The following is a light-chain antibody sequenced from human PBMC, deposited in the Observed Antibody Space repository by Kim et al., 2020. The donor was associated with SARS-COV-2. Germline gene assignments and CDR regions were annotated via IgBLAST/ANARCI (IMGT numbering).Light chain of an antibody. J-gene: IGLJ1*01. CDR1: ISDVGSYNR. CDR2: EVD. CDR3: SSYTSSSTYV. V-gene: IGLV2-18*02. Sequence: GQSVTSSCTGTISDVGSYNRVSWYQQPPGTAPKLMIYEVDNRPSGVPDRFCGSKSGNTASLTISGLQAEDEADYYCSSYTSSSTYVFGTGTKVTVL.